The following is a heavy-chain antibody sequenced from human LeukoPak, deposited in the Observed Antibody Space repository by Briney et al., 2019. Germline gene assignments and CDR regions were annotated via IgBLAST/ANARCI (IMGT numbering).Heavy chain of an antibody. CDR1: GGSISSYY. Sequence: RSSETLSLTCTVSGGSISSYYWSWIRQPAGKGLEWIGYIYYSGSTNYNPSLKSRVTISVDTSKNQFSLKLSSVTAADTAVYYCARDLRLAVWGQGTTVTVSS. CDR2: IYYSGST. V-gene: IGHV4-59*01. CDR3: ARDLRLAV. J-gene: IGHJ6*02. D-gene: IGHD3-16*01.